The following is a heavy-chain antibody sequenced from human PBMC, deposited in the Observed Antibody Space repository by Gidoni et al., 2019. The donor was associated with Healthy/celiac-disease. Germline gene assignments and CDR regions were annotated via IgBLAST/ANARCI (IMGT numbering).Heavy chain of an antibody. D-gene: IGHD3-3*01. CDR3: ARCGSGSHNWFDP. J-gene: IGHJ5*02. V-gene: IGHV4-34*01. CDR1: GGSFSGYY. Sequence: QVQLQQWGAGLLKPSETLSLTCSVYGGSFSGYYWSWVRQPPGKGLEWIGEIDHSGSTNYNPSLKSRVTISGDTSKNQFSLKLSSVTAADTAVYYCARCGSGSHNWFDPWGQGTLVTVSS. CDR2: IDHSGST.